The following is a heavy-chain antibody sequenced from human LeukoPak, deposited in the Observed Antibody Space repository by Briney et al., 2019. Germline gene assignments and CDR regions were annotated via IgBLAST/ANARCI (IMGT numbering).Heavy chain of an antibody. CDR2: IRSSTTYV. CDR1: GFTFSNYN. Sequence: GGSLRLSCAASGFTFSNYNMNWVRQAPGKGLEWVSSIRSSTTYVYYADSVKGRFTISRDNAKNSLYLQMNSLRAEDTAVYYCASLYSSSPWDFDYWGQGTLVTVSS. V-gene: IGHV3-21*01. CDR3: ASLYSSSPWDFDY. D-gene: IGHD6-13*01. J-gene: IGHJ4*02.